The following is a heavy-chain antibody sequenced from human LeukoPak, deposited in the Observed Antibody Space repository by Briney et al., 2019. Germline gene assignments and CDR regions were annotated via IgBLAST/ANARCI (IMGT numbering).Heavy chain of an antibody. Sequence: GGSLRLSCVASGFTFSSYGMHWVRQAPGKGLEWVAVISYDGSNKYYADSVKGRFTISRDNSKNTLSLQMNSLRAEDTAVYYCAELGITMIGGVWGKGTTVTISS. CDR3: AELGITMIGGV. CDR2: ISYDGSNK. D-gene: IGHD3-10*02. J-gene: IGHJ6*04. CDR1: GFTFSSYG. V-gene: IGHV3-30*18.